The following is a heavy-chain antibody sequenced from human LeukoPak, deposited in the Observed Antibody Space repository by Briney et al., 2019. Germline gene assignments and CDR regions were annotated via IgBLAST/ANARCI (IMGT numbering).Heavy chain of an antibody. CDR2: ISSYSGKT. V-gene: IGHV1-18*01. Sequence: GASVTLSCKASGYTFISYGISWVRQAPGQGLEWMGWISSYSGKTNSAQKFQGRVTMTTDTSTSTAYLELRSLRFDDTALYYCARDHASSSDWFDPWGQRTLVTVSS. CDR3: ARDHASSSDWFDP. CDR1: GYTFISYG. J-gene: IGHJ5*02. D-gene: IGHD6-6*01.